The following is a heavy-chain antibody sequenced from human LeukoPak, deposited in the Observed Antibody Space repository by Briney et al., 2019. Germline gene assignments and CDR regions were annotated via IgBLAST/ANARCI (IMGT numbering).Heavy chain of an antibody. D-gene: IGHD4-23*01. Sequence: RTSETLSLTCAVSGESISSNNWWSWVRQPPGKGLEWIGEIYHSGSTTYNPSLKSRVTISVDKSKNQFSLKLSSVTAADTAVYYCARDLVRNSRGHDYWGQGTLVTVSS. CDR3: ARDLVRNSRGHDY. CDR1: GESISSNNW. J-gene: IGHJ4*02. CDR2: IYHSGST. V-gene: IGHV4-4*02.